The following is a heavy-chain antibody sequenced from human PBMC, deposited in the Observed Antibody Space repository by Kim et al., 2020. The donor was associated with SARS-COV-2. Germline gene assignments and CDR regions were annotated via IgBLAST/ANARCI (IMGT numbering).Heavy chain of an antibody. J-gene: IGHJ4*02. CDR1: GYTFTSYD. Sequence: ASVKVSCKASGYTFTSYDINWVRQATGQGLEWMGWMNPNSANTGYAQKFQGRVTMTRNTSISTAYMEPSSLRSEDTAVYYCARVRAWSGYEPYYFGCWGQGTLVTVAS. V-gene: IGHV1-8*01. D-gene: IGHD5-12*01. CDR3: ARVRAWSGYEPYYFGC. CDR2: MNPNSANT.